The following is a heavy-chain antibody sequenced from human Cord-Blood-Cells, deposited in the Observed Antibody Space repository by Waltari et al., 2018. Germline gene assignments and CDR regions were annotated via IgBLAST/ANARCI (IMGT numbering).Heavy chain of an antibody. CDR3: AREEGYSN. J-gene: IGHJ4*02. CDR1: AFTFSSYS. V-gene: IGHV3-48*02. CDR2: ISSSSSTI. Sequence: EVRLVESGGDLVHPGGSLRLSCAATAFTFSSYSMNWVRQAPGKGLEWVSYISSSSSTIYDADSVKGRSTISRDNAKNSLYLQMNSLREEDTAVYHCAREEGYSNWGQGTLVTVSS. D-gene: IGHD4-4*01.